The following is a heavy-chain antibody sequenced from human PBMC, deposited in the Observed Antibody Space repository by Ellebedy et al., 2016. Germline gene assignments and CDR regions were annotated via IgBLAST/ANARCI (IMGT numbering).Heavy chain of an antibody. V-gene: IGHV3-30-3*01. J-gene: IGHJ4*02. D-gene: IGHD1-26*01. CDR3: ARVLGAYYFDY. Sequence: GESLKISCAASGFTFRSYAMHWVRQAPGKGLEWVAVISYGSNKYYADSVKGRFTISRDNSKNTLYLQMDSLKTEDTAVYYCARVLGAYYFDYWGQGTLVTVSS. CDR2: ISYGSNK. CDR1: GFTFRSYA.